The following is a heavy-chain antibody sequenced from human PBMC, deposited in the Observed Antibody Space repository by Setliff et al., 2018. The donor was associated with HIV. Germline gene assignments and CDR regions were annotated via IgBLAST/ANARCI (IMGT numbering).Heavy chain of an antibody. CDR3: ASHAPYTSSWNAAAFDI. CDR2: ITYSGST. V-gene: IGHV4-59*01. CDR1: GGSISGYY. Sequence: NPSETLSLTCTVSGGSISGYYWSWIRQPPGKGLEWIGYITYSGSTKYNPSLKSRVTISIDTSKNQFSLKLSSVTPADTAVYYCASHAPYTSSWNAAAFDIWGQGTMVTVSS. J-gene: IGHJ3*02. D-gene: IGHD6-13*01.